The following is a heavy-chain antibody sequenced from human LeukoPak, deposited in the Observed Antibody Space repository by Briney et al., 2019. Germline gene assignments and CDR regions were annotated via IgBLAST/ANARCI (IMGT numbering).Heavy chain of an antibody. Sequence: GASVKVSCKASGYTFTSYYMHWVRQAPGQGLEWMGIINPSGGSTSYAQKFQGRVAMTRDMSTSTVYMELSSLRSEDTAVYYCAREGDGYTGTDAFDIWGQGTMVTVSS. D-gene: IGHD5-24*01. CDR2: INPSGGST. V-gene: IGHV1-46*01. CDR1: GYTFTSYY. J-gene: IGHJ3*02. CDR3: AREGDGYTGTDAFDI.